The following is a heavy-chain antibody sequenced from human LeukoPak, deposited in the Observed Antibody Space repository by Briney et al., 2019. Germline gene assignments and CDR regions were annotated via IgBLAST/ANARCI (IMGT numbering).Heavy chain of an antibody. CDR2: ISWNSGSI. V-gene: IGHV3-9*01. J-gene: IGHJ4*02. CDR1: GFTFDDYA. CDR3: AKDTSSSWFRDFDY. Sequence: GGSLRLSCAASGFTFDDYAMHCVRHAPGEGLEWVSGISWNSGSIGYADSVKGRFTISRDNAKNSLYLQMNSLRAEDTALYYCAKDTSSSWFRDFDYWGQGTLVTVSS. D-gene: IGHD6-13*01.